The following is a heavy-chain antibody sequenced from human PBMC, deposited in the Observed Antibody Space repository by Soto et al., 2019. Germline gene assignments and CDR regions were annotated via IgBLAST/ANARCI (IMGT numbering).Heavy chain of an antibody. D-gene: IGHD2-2*01. J-gene: IGHJ6*02. CDR2: IYSDGTT. CDR3: SRVGCSNSKCYTRGMDV. Sequence: PSATLSLTCTVSGGSISGYYWSWVRQPAGKGLEWVGRIYSDGTTNYSPSLKSRVTMSLDTSKDQFSLHLNSVTAADTAVYYCSRVGCSNSKCYTRGMDVWGQGTTVTVSS. V-gene: IGHV4-4*07. CDR1: GGSISGYY.